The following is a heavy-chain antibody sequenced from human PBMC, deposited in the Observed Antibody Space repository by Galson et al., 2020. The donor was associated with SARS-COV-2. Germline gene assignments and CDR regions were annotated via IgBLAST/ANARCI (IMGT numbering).Heavy chain of an antibody. CDR3: ARGRQGVVPSPVLGLGPFYSYYYMDV. Sequence: SETLSLTCAVYGGSFSGYSWTWIRQAPGKGLEWIGEIKPGGDTKYSPSLSSRVTLSVDTPRNQFSLKLTSVSVADTALYFCARGRQGVVPSPVLGLGPFYSYYYMDVWGKGTTVIVSS. CDR2: IKPGGDT. D-gene: IGHD3-16*01. V-gene: IGHV4-34*01. CDR1: GGSFSGYS. J-gene: IGHJ6*03.